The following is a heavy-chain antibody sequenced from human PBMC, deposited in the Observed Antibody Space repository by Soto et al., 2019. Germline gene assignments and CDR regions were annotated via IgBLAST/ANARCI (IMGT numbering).Heavy chain of an antibody. D-gene: IGHD6-13*01. J-gene: IGHJ4*02. V-gene: IGHV3-9*01. CDR1: GFTFGDYA. Sequence: EVQLVESGGGLVQPGRSLRLSCAASGFTFGDYAMHWVRQTPGKGLEWVSCISWNSDSIAYADSVKGRFTISRDNAKNXXXXXXXXLXXXDTALYYCTKDIGSSYFTYYFDSWGQGTLVTVSS. CDR3: TKDIGSSYFTYYFDS. CDR2: ISWNSDSI.